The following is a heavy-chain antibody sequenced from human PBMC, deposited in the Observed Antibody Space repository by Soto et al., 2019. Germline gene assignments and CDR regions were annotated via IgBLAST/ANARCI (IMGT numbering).Heavy chain of an antibody. CDR3: ARVISHGSGSRYFDL. CDR2: IHYSGST. D-gene: IGHD3-10*01. CDR1: GGSISSGAYY. Sequence: QVQLQESGPGLVKPSQTLALTCTVSGGSISSGAYYWIWIRQHPGKGLEWIGYIHYSGSTYYNPSLESRITMSVDMSKNQFSLKLSSVTAADTALYYCARVISHGSGSRYFDLWGRGTLVTVSS. V-gene: IGHV4-31*03. J-gene: IGHJ2*01.